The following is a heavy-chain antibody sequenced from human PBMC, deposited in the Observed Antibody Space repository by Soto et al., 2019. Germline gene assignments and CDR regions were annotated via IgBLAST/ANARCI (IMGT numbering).Heavy chain of an antibody. CDR3: ATDIRGYGRDFDY. D-gene: IGHD5-18*01. J-gene: IGHJ4*02. V-gene: IGHV4-61*01. CDR1: GGSVSSASYY. CDR2: IYYTGST. Sequence: SETLSLTCTVSGGSVSSASYYWTWIRQSPGKGLEWIGYIYYTGSTNYNPSLKSRVTISVDTSKNLFSLKLTSVTAATPAVYYGATDIRGYGRDFDYWGQGNMVTVSS.